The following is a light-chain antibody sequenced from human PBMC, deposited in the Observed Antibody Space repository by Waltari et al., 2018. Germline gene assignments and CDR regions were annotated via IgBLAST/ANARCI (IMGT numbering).Light chain of an antibody. CDR3: QQYNSYSLLT. V-gene: IGKV1-5*03. CDR1: QSISNW. J-gene: IGKJ4*01. Sequence: DIQMTQSPSTLSASVGDRVTITCRASQSISNWLVWYQQKPGKAPKLLIYKASTLESGVPSRFSCSGSGTEFTLTISSLQPDDFATYYCQQYNSYSLLTFGGGTKVEIK. CDR2: KAS.